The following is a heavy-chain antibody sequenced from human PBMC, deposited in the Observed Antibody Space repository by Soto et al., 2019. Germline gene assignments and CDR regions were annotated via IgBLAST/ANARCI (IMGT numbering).Heavy chain of an antibody. D-gene: IGHD2-2*01. CDR3: ASRVPAAMSGRDYYYYGMDV. CDR2: IYPGDSDT. V-gene: IGHV5-51*01. CDR1: GYSFTSYW. J-gene: IGHJ6*02. Sequence: GESLKISCKGSGYSFTSYWIGWVRQMPGKGLEWMGIIYPGDSDTRYSPSFQGQVTISADKSISTAYLQWSSLKASDTAMYYCASRVPAAMSGRDYYYYGMDVWGQGTTVTVSS.